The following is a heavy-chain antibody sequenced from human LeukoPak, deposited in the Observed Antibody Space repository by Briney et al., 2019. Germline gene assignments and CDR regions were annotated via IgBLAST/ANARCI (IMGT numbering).Heavy chain of an antibody. D-gene: IGHD2-8*02. Sequence: GGSLRLSCAASGFSFRSHGMSWVRQAPGKGLEWVGRLKSKTEGGTTDYAAPVKGRFTISRDDSENMVYLQMNSLQNEDTAVYYCTTGSGWGQGTLVTVSS. CDR1: GFSFRSHG. CDR2: LKSKTEGGTT. CDR3: TTGSG. J-gene: IGHJ4*02. V-gene: IGHV3-15*01.